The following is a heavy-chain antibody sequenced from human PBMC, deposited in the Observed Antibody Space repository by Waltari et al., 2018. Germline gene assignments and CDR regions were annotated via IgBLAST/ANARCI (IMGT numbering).Heavy chain of an antibody. Sequence: EVQLVASGGGLVQPGGSLRLSCSGSGFTFTNHWMRWVRQAPGKGPEWVASIKQDGSEKYYVDSMKGRFTISRDNAKNSLSLQMDSLRAEDTAVYFCARGVTTVEYWGQGTLVTVSS. V-gene: IGHV3-7*04. CDR2: IKQDGSEK. J-gene: IGHJ4*02. CDR3: ARGVTTVEY. D-gene: IGHD2-21*02. CDR1: GFTFTNHW.